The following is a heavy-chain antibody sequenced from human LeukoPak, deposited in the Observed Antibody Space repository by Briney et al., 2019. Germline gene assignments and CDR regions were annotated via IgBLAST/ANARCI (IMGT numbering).Heavy chain of an antibody. CDR1: GFILSNCA. J-gene: IGHJ4*02. CDR2: IDTKGTRT. Sequence: GGSLRLSCAASGFILSNCAMTWVRQAPGKGLEWVSGIDTKGTRTYYADSVKGRFTISRDNSKNTLFLQMNSLRAEDTAVYYCVKEVVATIPPLWGQGTLVTIFS. CDR3: VKEVVATIPPL. V-gene: IGHV3-23*01. D-gene: IGHD5-12*01.